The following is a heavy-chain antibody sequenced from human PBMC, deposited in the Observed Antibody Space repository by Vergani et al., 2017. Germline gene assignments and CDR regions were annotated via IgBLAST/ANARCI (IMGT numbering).Heavy chain of an antibody. CDR1: GFTFSSYG. CDR2: ISYDGSNK. J-gene: IGHJ6*03. D-gene: IGHD3-3*01. V-gene: IGHV3-30*03. Sequence: QVQLVESGGGVVQPGRSLRLSCAASGFTFSSYGMHWVRQAPGKGLEWVAVISYDGSNKYYADSVKGRFTISRDNSKNTLYLQMNSLRAEDTAVYYCASGRPFGVVIIRPYYYYMDVWGRGTTVTVSS. CDR3: ASGRPFGVVIIRPYYYYMDV.